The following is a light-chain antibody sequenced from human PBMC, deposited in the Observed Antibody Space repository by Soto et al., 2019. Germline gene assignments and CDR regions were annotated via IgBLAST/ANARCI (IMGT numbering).Light chain of an antibody. J-gene: IGKJ5*01. CDR2: AAS. V-gene: IGKV1-39*01. CDR1: QSISTY. CDR3: QQSYSTLPIT. Sequence: DIQMTQSPSSLSASVGDRVTITCRASQSISTYLNWYQQKPGKAPKLLIYAASTLHSGVPSRFSGSGSGTDFTLTISSLQPEDLATAYCQQSYSTLPITFGQGKRLEI.